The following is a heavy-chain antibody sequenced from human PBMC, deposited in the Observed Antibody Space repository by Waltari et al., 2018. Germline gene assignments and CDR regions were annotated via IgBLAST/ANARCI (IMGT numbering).Heavy chain of an antibody. D-gene: IGHD3-10*01. Sequence: EVQLVESGGGLVQPGGSLRLSCAASGFSFSTYWMSWVRQVPGEGVVWLSRITPDAKTAVYADSVKRRFTTSRDSAKNTLYLQMNSLRDDDTAVYYCARSGFMDVWGQGTTFTVSS. CDR2: ITPDAKTA. J-gene: IGHJ6*02. V-gene: IGHV3-74*01. CDR3: ARSGFMDV. CDR1: GFSFSTYW.